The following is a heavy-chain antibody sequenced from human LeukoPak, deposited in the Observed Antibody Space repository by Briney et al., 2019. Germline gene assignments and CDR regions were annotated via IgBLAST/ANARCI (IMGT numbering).Heavy chain of an antibody. V-gene: IGHV3-48*04. CDR1: GFTFSSYW. J-gene: IGHJ4*02. CDR3: ARATYDYVWGSYRYNSQFDY. D-gene: IGHD3-16*02. Sequence: GGSLRLSCAASGFTFSSYWMSWVRQAPGKGLEWVSYISSSGSTIYYADSVKGRFTISRDNAKNSLYLQMNSLRAEDTAVYYCARATYDYVWGSYRYNSQFDYWGQGTLVTVSS. CDR2: ISSSGSTI.